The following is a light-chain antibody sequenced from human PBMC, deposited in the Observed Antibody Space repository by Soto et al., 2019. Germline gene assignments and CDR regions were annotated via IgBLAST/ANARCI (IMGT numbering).Light chain of an antibody. J-gene: IGKJ4*01. CDR1: QSVRSY. CDR3: QQRSNWPLT. V-gene: IGKV3-11*01. CDR2: DAT. Sequence: EIVLTQSPATLALSPGERATLSCRASQSVRSYLAWYQQKPGQAPRLLIYDATNRATGIPAKFSGSGSGTDFSLTISSLAPEDFAVYYCQQRSNWPLTFGGGTRVEIK.